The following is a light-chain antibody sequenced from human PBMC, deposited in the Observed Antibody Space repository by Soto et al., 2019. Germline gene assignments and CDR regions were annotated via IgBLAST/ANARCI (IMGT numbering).Light chain of an antibody. J-gene: IGKJ2*01. CDR3: QQYGSSST. CDR1: QTVSSTY. Sequence: EIVLTQSPGTLSLSPGGRATLSCRASQTVSSTYLAWYQQKPGQAPRLLIYGASNRATGIPDRFSGSGSGTDVTHTINGLEPEGFAVYYCQQYGSSSTFGQGTKLEIK. CDR2: GAS. V-gene: IGKV3-20*01.